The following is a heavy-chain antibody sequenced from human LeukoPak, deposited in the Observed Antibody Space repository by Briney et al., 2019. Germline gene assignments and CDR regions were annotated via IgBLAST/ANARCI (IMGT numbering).Heavy chain of an antibody. D-gene: IGHD1-1*01. CDR3: ARAQLSLDY. V-gene: IGHV3-30*04. CDR1: GFTFSSYA. Sequence: GGSLRLPCAASGFTFSSYAMHWVRQAPGKGLEWVAVISYDGSHKYYADSLKGRFTISRDNSKNTLYLQMNSLRAEDTAVYYCARAQLSLDYWGQGTLVTVSS. CDR2: ISYDGSHK. J-gene: IGHJ4*02.